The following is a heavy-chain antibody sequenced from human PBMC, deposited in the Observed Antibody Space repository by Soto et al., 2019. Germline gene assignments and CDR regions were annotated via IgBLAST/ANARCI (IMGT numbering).Heavy chain of an antibody. Sequence: ASETLSLTCAVSGGSISSSNWWSWVRQPPGKGLEWIGEIYHSGSTNYNPSLKSRVTISVDKSKNQFSLKLSSVTAADTAVYYCASVRYDFWSGYYPGGYFDYWGQGTLVTVSS. D-gene: IGHD3-3*01. CDR1: GGSISSSNW. J-gene: IGHJ4*02. CDR3: ASVRYDFWSGYYPGGYFDY. V-gene: IGHV4-4*02. CDR2: IYHSGST.